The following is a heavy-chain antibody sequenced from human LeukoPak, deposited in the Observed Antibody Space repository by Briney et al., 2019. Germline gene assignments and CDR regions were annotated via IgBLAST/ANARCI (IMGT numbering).Heavy chain of an antibody. CDR2: IIPIFGTA. D-gene: IGHD2-15*01. J-gene: IGHJ4*02. CDR1: GGTFSSYA. V-gene: IGHV1-69*06. Sequence: GASVKVSCKASGGTFSSYAISWVRQAPGQGLEWMGGIIPIFGTANYAQKFQGRVTITADKSTSTAYMELSSLRSEDTAVYYCARSHRSRVVPFDYWGQGTLVTVSS. CDR3: ARSHRSRVVPFDY.